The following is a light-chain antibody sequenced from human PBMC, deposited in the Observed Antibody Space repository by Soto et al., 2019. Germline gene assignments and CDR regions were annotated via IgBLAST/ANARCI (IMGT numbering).Light chain of an antibody. V-gene: IGLV2-23*01. J-gene: IGLJ1*01. CDR1: SGYVGTYSL. CDR3: CLYVGATTYV. CDR2: EGH. Sequence: LAQPASVSGSPGQSITISCTGASGYVGTYSLVSWCQQHPGKAPKVVIYEGHKRPSGVPDRFSGSTSVNTASLTISGLQTDDEADYYCCLYVGATTYVFGTGTKVTVL.